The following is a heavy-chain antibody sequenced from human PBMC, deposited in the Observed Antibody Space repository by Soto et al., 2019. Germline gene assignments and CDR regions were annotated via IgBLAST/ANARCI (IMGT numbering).Heavy chain of an antibody. D-gene: IGHD3-9*01. CDR2: IYHSGST. CDR1: GGSISSGGYS. V-gene: IGHV4-30-2*01. Sequence: QLQLQESGSGLVKPSQTLSLTCAVSGGSISSGGYSWSWIRQRPGKGLEWIGYIYHSGSTYYNPSLQRRVTISVDSSKNQFSLKLSSVTAADTAVYYCARGGNILTGYPLDAFDIWGQGTMVTVSS. J-gene: IGHJ3*02. CDR3: ARGGNILTGYPLDAFDI.